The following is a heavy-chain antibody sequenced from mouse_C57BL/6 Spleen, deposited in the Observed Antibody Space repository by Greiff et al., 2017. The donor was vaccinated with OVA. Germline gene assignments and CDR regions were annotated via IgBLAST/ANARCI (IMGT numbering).Heavy chain of an antibody. CDR1: GYTFTSYW. CDR2: IHPNSGST. Sequence: VQLQQSGAELVKPGASVKLSCKASGYTFTSYWMHWVKQRPGQGLEWIGMIHPNSGSTNYNEKFKSKATLTVDKSSSTAYMQLSSLTSEDSAVYYCARERAYYSNYVGFDYWGQGTTLTVSS. V-gene: IGHV1-64*01. D-gene: IGHD2-5*01. CDR3: ARERAYYSNYVGFDY. J-gene: IGHJ2*01.